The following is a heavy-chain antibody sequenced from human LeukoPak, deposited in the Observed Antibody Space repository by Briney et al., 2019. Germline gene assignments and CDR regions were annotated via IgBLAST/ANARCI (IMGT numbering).Heavy chain of an antibody. Sequence: SETLSLTCAVYGGAFSGYYWSWIRQPPGKGLEWTGEINHSGSTDYNPSLKSRVTMSVDTSKNQFSLRLSSVTAADTAVYYCARKNITMIKGTLFDYWGQGILVTVSS. CDR2: INHSGST. V-gene: IGHV4-34*01. D-gene: IGHD3-22*01. J-gene: IGHJ4*02. CDR1: GGAFSGYY. CDR3: ARKNITMIKGTLFDY.